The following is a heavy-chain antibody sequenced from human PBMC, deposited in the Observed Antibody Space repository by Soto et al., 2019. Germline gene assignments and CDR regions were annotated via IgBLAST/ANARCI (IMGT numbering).Heavy chain of an antibody. Sequence: PSETLSLTCAVYGGSFTGNYRSWIRQPPGKGLEWIGEVNDSGSTNFNPSLKSRVTISVDTSKKQFTLKLTSVTAAGTAVYYCATDSATSYFGMDVWGHGTTVTVSS. J-gene: IGHJ6*02. CDR3: ATDSATSYFGMDV. V-gene: IGHV4-34*01. D-gene: IGHD1-26*01. CDR2: VNDSGST. CDR1: GGSFTGNY.